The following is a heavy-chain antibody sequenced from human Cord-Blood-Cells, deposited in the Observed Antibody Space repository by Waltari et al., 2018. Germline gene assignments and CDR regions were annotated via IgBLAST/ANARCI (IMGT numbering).Heavy chain of an antibody. CDR2: IYYSGST. J-gene: IGHJ2*01. Sequence: QLQLQESGPGLVKPSETLSLTCTVPGGSISSSSYYWGWTRQPPGKGLEWIGSIYYSGSTYYNPSLKSRVTISVDTSKNQFSLKLSSVTAADTAVYYCARRGDYGDWYFDLWGRGTLVTVSS. D-gene: IGHD4-17*01. CDR3: ARRGDYGDWYFDL. CDR1: GGSISSSSYY. V-gene: IGHV4-39*01.